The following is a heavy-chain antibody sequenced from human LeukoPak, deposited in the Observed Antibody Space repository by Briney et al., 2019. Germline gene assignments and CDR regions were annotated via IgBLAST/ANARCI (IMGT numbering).Heavy chain of an antibody. CDR3: AKDRDSGWYDWGAFDI. CDR1: GFIFSSYH. J-gene: IGHJ3*02. V-gene: IGHV3-23*01. CDR2: ISGSGGST. Sequence: GGSLRLSCAASGFIFSSYHMSWVRQAPGKGLEWVSAISGSGGSTYYADSVKGRFTISRDNSKNTLYLQMNSLRAEDTAVYYCAKDRDSGWYDWGAFDIWGQGTMVTVSS. D-gene: IGHD6-19*01.